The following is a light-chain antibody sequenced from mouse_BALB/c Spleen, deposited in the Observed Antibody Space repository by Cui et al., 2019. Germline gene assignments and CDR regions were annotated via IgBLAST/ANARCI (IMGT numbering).Light chain of an antibody. CDR3: QQWSSNPYT. Sequence: IVLTQSPALMSASPGVTLTMTCSASSSVSYMYWYQQKPRSSPKPWIYLTANLASGVPARFSGSGSGTSYSITISSMEAEDAATYYCQQWSSNPYTFGGGTKLEIK. CDR2: LTA. V-gene: IGKV4-68*01. CDR1: SSVSY. J-gene: IGKJ2*01.